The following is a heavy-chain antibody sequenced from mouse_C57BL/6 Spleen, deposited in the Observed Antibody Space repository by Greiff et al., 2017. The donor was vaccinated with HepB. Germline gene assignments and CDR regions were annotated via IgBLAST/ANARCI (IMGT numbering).Heavy chain of an antibody. CDR1: GYTFTSYW. CDR2: IHPNSGST. D-gene: IGHD2-4*01. V-gene: IGHV1-64*01. Sequence: QVQLQQSGAELVKPGASVKLSCKASGYTFTSYWMHWVKQRPGQGLEWIGMIHPNSGSTNYNEKFKSKATLTVDKSSSTAYMQLSSLTSEDSAVYYCARGNYDYDYAMDYWGQGTSVTVSS. CDR3: ARGNYDYDYAMDY. J-gene: IGHJ4*01.